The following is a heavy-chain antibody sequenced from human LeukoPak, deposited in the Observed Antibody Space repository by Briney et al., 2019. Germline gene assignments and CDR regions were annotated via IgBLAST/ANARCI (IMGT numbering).Heavy chain of an antibody. CDR3: ARRTTYYDILTGYYTDWFDR. J-gene: IGHJ5*02. V-gene: IGHV1-18*01. CDR2: ISAYNGNT. CDR1: GYTFTSYG. D-gene: IGHD3-9*01. Sequence: EASVKVSCKASGYTFTSYGISWVRQAPGQGLEWMGWISAYNGNTNYAQKLQGRVTMTTDTSTSTAYMELRSLRSDDTAVYYCARRTTYYDILTGYYTDWFDRWGQGTLVTVSS.